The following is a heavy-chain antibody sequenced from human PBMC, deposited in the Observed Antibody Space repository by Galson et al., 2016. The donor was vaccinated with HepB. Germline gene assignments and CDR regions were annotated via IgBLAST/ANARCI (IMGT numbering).Heavy chain of an antibody. CDR2: ISAYNGNT. Sequence: SVKVSCKASGYTFTSYAISWVRQAPGQGLEWMGWISAYNGNTNYAQKLQDRATMIIETSTSTAYMELRSLRSDDTAVYYCARDENGKQWLARPYHFDYWGQGTLVTVSS. J-gene: IGHJ4*02. D-gene: IGHD6-19*01. V-gene: IGHV1-18*01. CDR1: GYTFTSYA. CDR3: ARDENGKQWLARPYHFDY.